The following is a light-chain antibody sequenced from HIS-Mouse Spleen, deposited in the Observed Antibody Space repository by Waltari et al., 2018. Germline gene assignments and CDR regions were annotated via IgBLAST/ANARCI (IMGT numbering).Light chain of an antibody. CDR3: AAWEDSLNGWV. V-gene: IGLV1-44*01. Sequence: QSVLTQPPSASGTPGQRVTITCSGSSSNIGSNTVHWYQQLPGTAPKRLNHSNNPRPSGVPVRFSGSKSGTSASLAISGLQSEDESDYYCAAWEDSLNGWVFGGGTKLTVL. CDR2: SNN. CDR1: SSNIGSNT. J-gene: IGLJ3*02.